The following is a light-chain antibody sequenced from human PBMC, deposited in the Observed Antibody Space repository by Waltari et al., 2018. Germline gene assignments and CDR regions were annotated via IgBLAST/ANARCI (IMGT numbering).Light chain of an antibody. V-gene: IGKV3-15*01. CDR2: NAS. CDR1: QSVDRN. Sequence: EIVMTQSPATLSVSPGERVTLSCRASQSVDRNLAWYQQKPGQAPRLLISNASTRATGIPARFSASGSGTEFTLTISKVEPEDSGLYFCQRWIGSLTWAFGQGTQVQI. J-gene: IGKJ1*01. CDR3: QRWIGSLTWA.